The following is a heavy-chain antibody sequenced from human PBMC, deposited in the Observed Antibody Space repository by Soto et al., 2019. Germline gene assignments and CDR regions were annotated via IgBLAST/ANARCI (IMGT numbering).Heavy chain of an antibody. D-gene: IGHD3-10*01. J-gene: IGHJ3*02. V-gene: IGHV3-74*01. CDR3: VRPLMVRGVIIGAFDI. Sequence: EVQLVESGGGLVQPGGSLRLSCAASGFTFSSYWMHWVRQAPGKGLVWVSRINNDGSSTSYADSVKGRFTISRDNAKNTLYLQMNSLRAEDTAVYYCVRPLMVRGVIIGAFDIWGQGTMVTVSS. CDR1: GFTFSSYW. CDR2: INNDGSST.